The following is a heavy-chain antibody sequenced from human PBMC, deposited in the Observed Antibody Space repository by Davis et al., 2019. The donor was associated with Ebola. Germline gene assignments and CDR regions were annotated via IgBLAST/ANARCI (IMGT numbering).Heavy chain of an antibody. Sequence: ASVKVSCKASGYTFTSYAMHWVRQAPGQRLEWMGWINAGNGNTKYSQKFQGRVTITRDTSASIAYMELRSLRSDDTAVYYCARAVSYYGSGIDYWGQGTLVTVSS. CDR3: ARAVSYYGSGIDY. D-gene: IGHD3-10*01. CDR1: GYTFTSYA. CDR2: INAGNGNT. V-gene: IGHV1-3*01. J-gene: IGHJ4*02.